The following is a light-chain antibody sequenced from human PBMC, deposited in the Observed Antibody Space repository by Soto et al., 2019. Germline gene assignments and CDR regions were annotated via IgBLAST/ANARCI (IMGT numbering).Light chain of an antibody. CDR2: DAS. J-gene: IGKJ1*01. CDR3: QQRSDWPPGWT. V-gene: IGKV3-11*01. CDR1: QSISND. Sequence: EIVLTQSPATLSLSPGERATLSCRASQSISNDLAWYQQKPGQAPRLLIYDASHRATGIPGRFSGSGSGTDFTLTISSLEAEDFAVYYCQQRSDWPPGWTSGQGTKVEIK.